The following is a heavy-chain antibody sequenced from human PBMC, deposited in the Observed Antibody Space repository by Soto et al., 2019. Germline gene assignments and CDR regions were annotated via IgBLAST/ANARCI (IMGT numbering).Heavy chain of an antibody. CDR1: GFTVISNY. CDR3: ARDPPATRHGMDV. Sequence: PWGSLRLSCAASGFTVISNYIIFFRHAPGEGLEWVSVIYSGGSTYYADSVRGRLTISRDNSKNTLYLQMKSLRAEDTAVYYCARDPPATRHGMDVWGQGTTVTVSS. V-gene: IGHV3-53*01. CDR2: IYSGGST. J-gene: IGHJ6*02.